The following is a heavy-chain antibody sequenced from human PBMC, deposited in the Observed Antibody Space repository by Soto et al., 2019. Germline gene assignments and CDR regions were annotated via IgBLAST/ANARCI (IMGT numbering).Heavy chain of an antibody. CDR1: GFTFRSYA. D-gene: IGHD4-17*01. CDR2: ISGSGGIA. J-gene: IGHJ6*02. V-gene: IGHV3-23*01. Sequence: EVQLLESGGGLVQPGGSLRLSCAASGFTFRSYAMSWVRRAPGKGLEWVSAISGSGGIAHYADSVRGRFTISRDNSKNTLHLQMNSLRAEDTAVYYCARVSFLGATVVTSYYYYGMDVWGQGTTVTVSS. CDR3: ARVSFLGATVVTSYYYYGMDV.